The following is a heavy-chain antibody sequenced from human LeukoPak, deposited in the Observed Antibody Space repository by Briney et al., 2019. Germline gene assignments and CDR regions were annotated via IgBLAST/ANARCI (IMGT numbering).Heavy chain of an antibody. CDR1: GYTFSTYG. CDR2: ISAYNGNT. V-gene: IGHV1-18*01. J-gene: IGHJ6*02. CDR3: ARAGKYKSSWMVV. Sequence: ASVKASCKASGYTFSTYGVTWVRQAPGQGLEWVGWISAYNGNTNYAQKLQGRVTLTTDTSTSTAYMDLRSLRSDDTAVYYCARAGKYKSSWMVVWGQGTTVTVSS. D-gene: IGHD6-13*01.